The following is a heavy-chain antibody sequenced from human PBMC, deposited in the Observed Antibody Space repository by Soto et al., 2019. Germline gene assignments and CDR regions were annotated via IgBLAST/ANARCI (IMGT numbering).Heavy chain of an antibody. CDR1: GGSFSGYY. J-gene: IGHJ6*02. D-gene: IGHD3-10*01. CDR2: INHSGST. CDR3: ARVCRYYYGSGSYYPSMDV. Sequence: PSETLSLTCAGYGGSFSGYYWSWIHQPPGKGLEWIGEINHSGSTNYNPSLKSRVTISVDTSKNQFSLKLSSVTAADTAVYYCARVCRYYYGSGSYYPSMDVWGQGTTVTVSS. V-gene: IGHV4-34*01.